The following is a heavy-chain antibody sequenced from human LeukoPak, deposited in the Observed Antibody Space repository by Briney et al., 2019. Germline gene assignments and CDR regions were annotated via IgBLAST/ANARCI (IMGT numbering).Heavy chain of an antibody. J-gene: IGHJ4*02. D-gene: IGHD5-18*01. CDR1: GFTFGDYA. V-gene: IGHV3-49*03. Sequence: PGRSLRLSCAASGFTFGDYAMSWFRQAPGKGLEWVGFIRSKAYGGATGYAASVKGRFTISRDDSKSIAYLQMNSLKTEDTAVYYCTRDRYSYGNALGDYWGQGTLVTVSS. CDR3: TRDRYSYGNALGDY. CDR2: IRSKAYGGAT.